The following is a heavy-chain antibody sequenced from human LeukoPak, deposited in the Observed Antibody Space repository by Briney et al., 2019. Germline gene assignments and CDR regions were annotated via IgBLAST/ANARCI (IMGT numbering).Heavy chain of an antibody. V-gene: IGHV3-23*01. Sequence: GGSLRLSCAASGFTFSSYAMSWVRQAPGKGLEWVSAISGSGGSTYYADSVKGRFTISRDNSKNTLYLQMNSLRAEDTAVYYCAKDFVGSIRLYSSSWYPDAFDIWGQGTMVTVSS. D-gene: IGHD6-13*01. CDR3: AKDFVGSIRLYSSSWYPDAFDI. CDR1: GFTFSSYA. CDR2: ISGSGGST. J-gene: IGHJ3*02.